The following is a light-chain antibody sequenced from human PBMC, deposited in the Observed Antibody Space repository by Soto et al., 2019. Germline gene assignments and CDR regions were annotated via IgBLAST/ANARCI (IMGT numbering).Light chain of an antibody. CDR2: GAS. CDR1: QDISKS. Sequence: DIQLTQSPSSLSASVGDRVTITCQASQDISKSLNWYQQRPGKAPQLLIYGASSLEPGVPSRFSGYGSGTYFTFTISSLQPEDFATYYCQQYDNLLYTFGQGTKLEIK. J-gene: IGKJ2*01. CDR3: QQYDNLLYT. V-gene: IGKV1-33*01.